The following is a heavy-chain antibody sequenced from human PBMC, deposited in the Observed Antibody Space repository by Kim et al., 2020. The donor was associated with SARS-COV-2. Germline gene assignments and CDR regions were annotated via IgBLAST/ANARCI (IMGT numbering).Heavy chain of an antibody. CDR1: GGSISSSSYY. V-gene: IGHV4-39*01. J-gene: IGHJ4*02. Sequence: SETLSLTCTVSGGSISSSSYYWGWIRQPPGKGLEWIGSIYYSGSTYYNPSLKSRVTISVDTSKNQFSLKLSSVTAADTAVYYCARLLIAAAGISYWGQGTLVTVSS. D-gene: IGHD6-13*01. CDR2: IYYSGST. CDR3: ARLLIAAAGISY.